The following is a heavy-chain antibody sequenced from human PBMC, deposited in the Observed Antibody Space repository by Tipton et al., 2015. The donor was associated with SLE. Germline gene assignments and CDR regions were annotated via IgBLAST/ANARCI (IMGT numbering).Heavy chain of an antibody. CDR2: MGSDVSKK. D-gene: IGHD1-26*01. Sequence: GSLRLSCAASGFTFSTYNIHWVRQAPGKGLEWVAFMGSDVSKKFYADSVKGRFTISRDNSKNTLYLQMNSLRAEDTAVYYCAKDSGSYYYYFDYWGQGALVTVSS. CDR1: GFTFSTYN. CDR3: AKDSGSYYYYFDY. V-gene: IGHV3-30*02. J-gene: IGHJ4*02.